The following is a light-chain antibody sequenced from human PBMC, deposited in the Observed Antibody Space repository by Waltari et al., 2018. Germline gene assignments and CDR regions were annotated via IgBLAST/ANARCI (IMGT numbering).Light chain of an antibody. V-gene: IGLV2-14*01. J-gene: IGLJ1*01. CDR3: SSYTSSSTYV. CDR1: SSDVGGYHS. CDR2: EVS. Sequence: QSALTPPASVSGSPGQSITIPCTGTSSDVGGYHSVSWYQQHPGKAPKLMIYEVSNRPSGVSNRFSGSKSGNTASLTISGLQAEDEADYYCSSYTSSSTYVFGTGTKVTVL.